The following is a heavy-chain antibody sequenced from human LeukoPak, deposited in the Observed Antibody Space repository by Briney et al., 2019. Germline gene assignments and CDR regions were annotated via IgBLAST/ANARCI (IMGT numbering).Heavy chain of an antibody. CDR2: INPNSGGT. CDR3: ARDNSNRGDY. D-gene: IGHD4-23*01. CDR1: GYTFTGYY. J-gene: IGHJ4*02. Sequence: GASVKVSCKASGYTFTGYYMHWVRQAPGQGLEWMGWINPNSGGTNYAQKFQGRVTMTRDTSISTAYMEPSRLRSDDTAVYYRARDNSNRGDYWGQGTLVTVSS. V-gene: IGHV1-2*02.